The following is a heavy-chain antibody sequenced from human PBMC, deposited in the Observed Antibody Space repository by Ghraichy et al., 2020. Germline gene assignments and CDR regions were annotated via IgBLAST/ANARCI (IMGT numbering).Heavy chain of an antibody. CDR1: GYTFTGYY. V-gene: IGHV1-2*04. CDR2: INPNSGGT. J-gene: IGHJ4*02. Sequence: ASVKVSCKASGYTFTGYYMHWVRQAPGQGLEWMGWINPNSGGTNYAQKFQGWVTMTRDTSISTAYMELSRLRSDDTAVYYCARVENGYSYGYASYYFDYWGQGTLVTVSS. D-gene: IGHD5-18*01. CDR3: ARVENGYSYGYASYYFDY.